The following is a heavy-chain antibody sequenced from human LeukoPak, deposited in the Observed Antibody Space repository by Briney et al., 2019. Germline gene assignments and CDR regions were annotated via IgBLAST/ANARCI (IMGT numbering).Heavy chain of an antibody. CDR3: AGGTQWLDAFDI. CDR1: GGSFSGYY. CDR2: INHSGST. J-gene: IGHJ3*02. D-gene: IGHD6-19*01. Sequence: SETLSLTCAVYGGSFSGYYWSWIRQPPGKGLEWIGEINHSGSTNYNPSLKSRVTISVDTSKNQFSLKLSSVTAADTAVYYCAGGTQWLDAFDIWGQGTMVTVSS. V-gene: IGHV4-34*01.